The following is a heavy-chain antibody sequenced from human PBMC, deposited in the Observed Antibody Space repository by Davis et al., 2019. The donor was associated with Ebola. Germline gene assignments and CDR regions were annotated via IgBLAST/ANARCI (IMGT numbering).Heavy chain of an antibody. V-gene: IGHV4-39*01. CDR3: ARYPGMAAAGTGYYYGMDV. CDR1: GGSISSSSYY. J-gene: IGHJ6*02. CDR2: IYYSGST. D-gene: IGHD6-13*01. Sequence: SETLSLTCTVSGGSISSSSYYWGWIRQPPGKGLEWIGSIYYSGSTNYNPSLKSRVTISVDTSKNQVSLKLSSVTAADTAVYYCARYPGMAAAGTGYYYGMDVWGQGTTVTVSS.